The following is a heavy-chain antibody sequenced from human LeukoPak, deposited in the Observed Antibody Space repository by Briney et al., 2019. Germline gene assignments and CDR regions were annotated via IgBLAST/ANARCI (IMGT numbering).Heavy chain of an antibody. CDR2: ISSSGSTI. CDR1: GFTFSDYY. Sequence: GGSLRLSCAASGFTFSDYYMSWIRQAPGKGLEWVSYISSSGSTIYYADSVKGRFTISRDNAKNSLYLQVNSLRAEDTAVYYCARGSGELSYYYYMDVGGKGTTVTVSS. CDR3: ARGSGELSYYYYMDV. J-gene: IGHJ6*03. V-gene: IGHV3-11*04. D-gene: IGHD3-10*01.